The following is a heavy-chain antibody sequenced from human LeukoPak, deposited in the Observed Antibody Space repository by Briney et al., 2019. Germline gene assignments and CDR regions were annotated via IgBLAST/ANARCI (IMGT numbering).Heavy chain of an antibody. CDR1: GFTFSSYG. Sequence: GGSLRLSCAASGFTFSSYGMSWVRQAPGKGLEWVSVIYSGGSTYYADSVKGRFTISRDNSKNTLYLQMNSLRAEDTAVYYCARGGATRFYGYYYYYMDVWGKGTTVTISS. V-gene: IGHV3-53*01. D-gene: IGHD5-12*01. CDR2: IYSGGST. J-gene: IGHJ6*03. CDR3: ARGGATRFYGYYYYYMDV.